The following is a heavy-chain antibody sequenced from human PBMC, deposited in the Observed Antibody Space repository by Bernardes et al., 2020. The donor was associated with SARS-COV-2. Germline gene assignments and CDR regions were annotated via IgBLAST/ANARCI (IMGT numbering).Heavy chain of an antibody. J-gene: IGHJ3*02. D-gene: IGHD3-16*02. CDR2: ISPNSGGT. CDR3: ARGVRGNYPQDAFDI. CDR1: GYTFSTHY. V-gene: IGHV1-2*04. Sequence: ASVKVSCKTSGYTFSTHYIFWVRQAPGQGLEWVGRISPNSGGTDYAQKFRGWVTMTRDTSISTAYMELSRLRSDDTAVYYCARGVRGNYPQDAFDIWGQGTMVTVSS.